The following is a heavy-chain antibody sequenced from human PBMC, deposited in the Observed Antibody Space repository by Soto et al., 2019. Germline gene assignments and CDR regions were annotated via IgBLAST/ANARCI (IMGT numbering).Heavy chain of an antibody. D-gene: IGHD3-10*01. CDR1: GFTFGTTD. J-gene: IGHJ5*02. CDR2: IDGSGGIT. Sequence: QLLQSGGGLVQPGGSLTLSCAASGFTFGTTDMSWVRQAPGEGLEGVSTIDGSGGITYYADSVKGRFTISRDNSRNKVYLQMNSLRGDDTALYYCVKNSGWFNTWGQGALVTVSS. CDR3: VKNSGWFNT. V-gene: IGHV3-23*01.